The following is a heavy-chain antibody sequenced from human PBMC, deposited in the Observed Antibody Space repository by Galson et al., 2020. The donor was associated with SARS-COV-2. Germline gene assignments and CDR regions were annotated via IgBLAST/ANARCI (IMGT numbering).Heavy chain of an antibody. J-gene: IGHJ4*02. CDR2: IIPIFGTA. V-gene: IGHV1-69*13. CDR1: GGTFSSYA. D-gene: IGHD3-10*01. Sequence: SVKVSCKASGGTFSSYAISWVRQPPGQGLAWMGGIIPIFGTANYAQKFQGRVTITADESTSTAYMELSSLRSEDTAVYYCARDPGDYYGSVSYYMNWGQGTLVTVSS. CDR3: ARDPGDYYGSVSYYMN.